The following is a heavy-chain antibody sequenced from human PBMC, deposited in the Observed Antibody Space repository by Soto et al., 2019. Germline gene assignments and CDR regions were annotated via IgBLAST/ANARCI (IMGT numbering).Heavy chain of an antibody. V-gene: IGHV2-5*01. CDR2: IYWNDDK. D-gene: IGHD3-22*01. CDR3: AQAYDSSGYYFDY. J-gene: IGHJ4*02. Sequence: GAGSTVGEPPQTPTLGRALSGVSPSTSGGGVGWVRQPPGKALEWLALIYWNDDKRYSPSLKSRLTITKDTSKNQVVLTMTNMDPVDTATYYCAQAYDSSGYYFDYWGQGTLVTVSS. CDR1: GVSPSTSGGG.